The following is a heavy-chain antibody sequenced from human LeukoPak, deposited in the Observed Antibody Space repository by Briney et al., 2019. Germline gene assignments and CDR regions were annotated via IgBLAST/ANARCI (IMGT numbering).Heavy chain of an antibody. D-gene: IGHD1-7*01. J-gene: IGHJ5*02. CDR1: GGSISSYY. V-gene: IGHV4-59*01. Sequence: SETLSLTCTVSGGSISSYYWSWIRQPPGKGLEWVGYIYYSGSTNYNPSLKSRVTISVDTSQNQFSLKLSSVTAADTAVYYCARDYRITRTTFVWFDPWGQGTLVTVSS. CDR3: ARDYRITRTTFVWFDP. CDR2: IYYSGST.